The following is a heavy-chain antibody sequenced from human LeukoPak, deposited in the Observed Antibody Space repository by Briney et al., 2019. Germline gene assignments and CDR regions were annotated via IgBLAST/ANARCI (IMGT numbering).Heavy chain of an antibody. D-gene: IGHD3-10*01. J-gene: IGHJ4*02. CDR3: AKDPDYYGSGSYYSDY. CDR1: GFTFSSYG. V-gene: IGHV3-30*18. Sequence: RGSLRLSCAASGFTFSSYGMHWVRQAPGKGLEWVAVISYDGSNKYYADSVKGRSTISRDNSKNTLYLQMNTLRAEDTAVYYCAKDPDYYGSGSYYSDYWGQGTLVTVSS. CDR2: ISYDGSNK.